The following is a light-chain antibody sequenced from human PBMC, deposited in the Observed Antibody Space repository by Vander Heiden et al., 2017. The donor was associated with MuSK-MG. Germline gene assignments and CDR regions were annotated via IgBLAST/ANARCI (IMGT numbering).Light chain of an antibody. CDR3: SSYGGASNFVV. V-gene: IGLV2-8*01. CDR2: EVG. J-gene: IGLJ2*01. CDR1: SSAVGRYDS. Sequence: QSALPQPPSASGSPGQSVIISCPGTSSAVGRYDSVSWYQQHPGKAPKLILYEVGRRPSGVPDRFSGSQSGNTASLTVSGLQADDEADYYCSSYGGASNFVVFGGGTRLTVL.